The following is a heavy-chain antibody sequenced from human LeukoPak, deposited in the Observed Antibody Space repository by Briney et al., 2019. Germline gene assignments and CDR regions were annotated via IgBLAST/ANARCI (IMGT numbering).Heavy chain of an antibody. D-gene: IGHD1-26*01. CDR3: ATSGTYRLDY. J-gene: IGHJ4*02. Sequence: GGSLRLSCAASGFTFSSYNMNWVRQAPGKGLEWVSSINTAGGSIFYADSVKGRFTISRDKAKNSLYLQMNSLRAEDTAVYYCATSGTYRLDYWGQGSLVTVSS. CDR1: GFTFSSYN. CDR2: INTAGGSI. V-gene: IGHV3-21*06.